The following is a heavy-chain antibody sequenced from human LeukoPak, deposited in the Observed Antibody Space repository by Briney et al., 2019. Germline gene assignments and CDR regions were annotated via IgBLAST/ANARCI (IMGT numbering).Heavy chain of an antibody. J-gene: IGHJ4*02. V-gene: IGHV1-46*01. Sequence: EASVKVSCKTSGYTFTSCYMHWVRQAPGQGLEWMGMINPSAGSTRYAQKFQGRVTMTTDTSTSTVYMELSSLRSEDTAVYYCARGGCVDSAAPFDDWGQGTLVPVSS. CDR1: GYTFTSCY. D-gene: IGHD2-21*02. CDR3: ARGGCVDSAAPFDD. CDR2: INPSAGST.